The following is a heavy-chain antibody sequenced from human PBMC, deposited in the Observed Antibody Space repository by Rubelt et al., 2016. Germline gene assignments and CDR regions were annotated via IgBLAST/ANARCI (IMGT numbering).Heavy chain of an antibody. J-gene: IGHJ3*02. D-gene: IGHD6-13*01. V-gene: IGHV1-24*01. CDR2: IDGEDGET. CDR1: GDTLSVFS. CDR3: STADSSSWYDATDT. Sequence: QVQLVQSGAVLKKPGASVKVSCKVSGDTLSVFSIHWVRQAPGKGLEWMGGIDGEDGETVYAQNFQGRLIMTEDTSTDTAYMELSRLTSADTAVYYCSTADSSSWYDATDTWGQGTMVTVSS.